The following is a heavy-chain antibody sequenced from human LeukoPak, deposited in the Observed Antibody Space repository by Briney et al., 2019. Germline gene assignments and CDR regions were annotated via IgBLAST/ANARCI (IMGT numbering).Heavy chain of an antibody. CDR3: ARDQYDTWSRRGNFDS. D-gene: IGHD3-3*01. CDR2: IWYDGSNK. Sequence: GGSLRLSCAASGFTFSSYWMSWVRQAPGKGLEWVAVIWYDGSNKYYADSVKGRFTISRDNSKNTLYLQMNSLRAEDTAVYYCARDQYDTWSRRGNFDSWGQGTLVIVSS. CDR1: GFTFSSYW. J-gene: IGHJ4*02. V-gene: IGHV3-33*08.